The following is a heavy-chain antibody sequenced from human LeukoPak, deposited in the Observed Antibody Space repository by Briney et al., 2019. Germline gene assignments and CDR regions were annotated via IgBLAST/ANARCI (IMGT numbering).Heavy chain of an antibody. CDR3: ARGLYDSSVDYFDY. Sequence: GASVKVSCKASGYTFTSYGISWVRQAPGQGLEWMGWISTYNGNTNYAQKLQGRVTMTTDTSTSTAYMELRSLRSDDTAVYYCARGLYDSSVDYFDYWGQGTLVTVSS. CDR1: GYTFTSYG. J-gene: IGHJ4*02. V-gene: IGHV1-18*01. D-gene: IGHD3-22*01. CDR2: ISTYNGNT.